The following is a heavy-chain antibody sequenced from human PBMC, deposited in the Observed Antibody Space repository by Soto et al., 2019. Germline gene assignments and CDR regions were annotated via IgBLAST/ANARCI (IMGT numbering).Heavy chain of an antibody. D-gene: IGHD3-9*01. Sequence: SETLSLTCTVSGGSISSYYWSWIRQPAGKGLEWIGRIYTSGSTNYNPSLKSRVTMSVDTSKNQFSLKLSSVTAADTAVYYCASDLYDTSTGVYYFHYWGQGSLVTVSS. CDR3: ASDLYDTSTGVYYFHY. J-gene: IGHJ4*02. CDR2: IYTSGST. CDR1: GGSISSYY. V-gene: IGHV4-4*07.